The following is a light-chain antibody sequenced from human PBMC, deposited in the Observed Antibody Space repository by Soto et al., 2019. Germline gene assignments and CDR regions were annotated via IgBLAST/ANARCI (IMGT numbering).Light chain of an antibody. J-gene: IGLJ3*02. V-gene: IGLV2-14*01. CDR3: SSYTSSNTLL. Sequence: QSALTQPASVSGSPGQSITISCTGFSSDVGDYNYVSWYQQHPDTAPKLMIYEVRHRPSGVSNRFSGSKSGNTASLTISGLQAEDEADYYCSSYTSSNTLLFGGGTKLTVL. CDR2: EVR. CDR1: SSDVGDYNY.